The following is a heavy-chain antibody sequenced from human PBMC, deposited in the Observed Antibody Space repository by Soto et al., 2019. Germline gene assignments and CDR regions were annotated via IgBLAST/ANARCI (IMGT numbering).Heavy chain of an antibody. D-gene: IGHD3-22*01. J-gene: IGHJ4*02. CDR1: GITLSSSW. CDR2: INIDGRTT. V-gene: IGHV3-74*01. Sequence: EVQLVESGGGLVQPGGSLRLSCAASGITLSSSWMHWVRQVPGKGPVWVSRINIDGRTTHYADSVKGRFTISRDNAKNTVYLQMNSLTVEDTAVYYCVRSLFSSSSSEDWGQGTLVIVSS. CDR3: VRSLFSSSSSED.